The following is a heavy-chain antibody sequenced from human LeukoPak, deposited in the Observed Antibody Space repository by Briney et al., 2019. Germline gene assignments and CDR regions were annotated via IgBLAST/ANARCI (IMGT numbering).Heavy chain of an antibody. CDR3: AKEKYSYGFGLDY. J-gene: IGHJ4*02. V-gene: IGHV3-9*01. CDR2: ISWNSGSI. CDR1: GFTFDDYA. D-gene: IGHD5-18*01. Sequence: GGSLRLSCAASGFTFDDYAMHWVRRAPGKGLEWVSGISWNSGSIGYADSVKGRFTISRDNAKNSLYLQMNSLRAEDTALYYCAKEKYSYGFGLDYWGQGTLVTVSS.